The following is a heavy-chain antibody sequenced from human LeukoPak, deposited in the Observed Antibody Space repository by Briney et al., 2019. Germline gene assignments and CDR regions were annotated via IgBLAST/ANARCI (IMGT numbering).Heavy chain of an antibody. D-gene: IGHD6-6*01. CDR3: ARPGEYSSSGFQH. Sequence: SSGMGSCRACGGTVNSYAISWVRQAPGQGLEWMGGIIPIFGTANCAQKFQGRVTITTDESTSTAYMELSSLRSEDTAVYYCARPGEYSSSGFQHWGQGTLVTVSS. J-gene: IGHJ1*01. CDR2: IIPIFGTA. V-gene: IGHV1-69*05. CDR1: GGTVNSYA.